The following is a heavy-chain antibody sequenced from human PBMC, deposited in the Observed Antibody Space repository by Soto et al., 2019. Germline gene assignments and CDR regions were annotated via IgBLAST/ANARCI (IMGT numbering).Heavy chain of an antibody. CDR3: AREVAAAGHYYYYGMDV. CDR1: GGTFSSYA. D-gene: IGHD6-13*01. J-gene: IGHJ6*02. Sequence: ASVKVSCKASGGTFSSYAISWVRQAPGQGLEWMGGIIPIFGTANYAQKFQGRVTITADESTSTAYMELSSLRSEDTAVYYCAREVAAAGHYYYYGMDVWGQGTTVTVSS. V-gene: IGHV1-69*13. CDR2: IIPIFGTA.